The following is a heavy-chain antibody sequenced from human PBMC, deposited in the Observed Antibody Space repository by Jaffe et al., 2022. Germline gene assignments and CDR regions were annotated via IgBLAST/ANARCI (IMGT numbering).Heavy chain of an antibody. V-gene: IGHV1-69*01. Sequence: QVHLVQSGAGLKKPGSSVKVSCEASGDTFRRNVISWVRQAPGQGLEWMGGIIPVSDMTNLAQKYLAEKFQGRVTITADESTSTVYMELSSLTSEDTAVYFCARGTVNDYGDYHAFDIWGQGTMVTVSS. J-gene: IGHJ3*02. CDR2: IIPVSDMT. D-gene: IGHD4-17*01. CDR1: GDTFRRNV. CDR3: ARGTVNDYGDYHAFDI.